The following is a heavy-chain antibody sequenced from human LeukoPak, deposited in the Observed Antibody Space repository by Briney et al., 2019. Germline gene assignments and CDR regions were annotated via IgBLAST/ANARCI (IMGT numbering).Heavy chain of an antibody. D-gene: IGHD5-24*01. J-gene: IGHJ4*02. CDR1: GFTVSSNY. V-gene: IGHV3-53*01. Sequence: GGSLRLSCAASGFTVSSNYMSWVRQAPGKGLEWVSVIYGGGSTYYADSVKGRFTISRDNSKNTLYLQMNSLRAEDTAVYYCARGDGYNLSFDYWGQGTLVTVSS. CDR2: IYGGGST. CDR3: ARGDGYNLSFDY.